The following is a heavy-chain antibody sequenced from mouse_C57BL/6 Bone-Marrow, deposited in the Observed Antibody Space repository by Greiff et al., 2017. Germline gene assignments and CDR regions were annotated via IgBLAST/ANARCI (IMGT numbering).Heavy chain of an antibody. J-gene: IGHJ4*01. CDR3: ARSYYYDDYTVDY. V-gene: IGHV1-64*01. CDR2: MHPNGGSP. D-gene: IGHD2-4*01. CDR1: GYTFTNYW. Sequence: QVQLKQPGAELVKPGASVKLSCKASGYTFTNYWMNWVKQRPGQGLEWIGMMHPNGGSPDYNEKFKSKATLSVDKSSRTAYMELISLTSEDAAVYYCARSYYYDDYTVDYWGQGTSVTVSS.